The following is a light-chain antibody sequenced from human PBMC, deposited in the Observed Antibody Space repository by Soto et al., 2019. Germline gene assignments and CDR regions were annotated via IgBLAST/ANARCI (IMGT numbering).Light chain of an antibody. Sequence: EIVLTQSPATLSLSPGERATLSCRASQSVSSYLAWYQQKPCQAPRLLIYDASNKATGIPARFSGSWSGTDFTLTISSLEPEDFAVYYCQQRSNWPRTFGQGTKVEIK. CDR1: QSVSSY. CDR2: DAS. V-gene: IGKV3-11*01. CDR3: QQRSNWPRT. J-gene: IGKJ1*01.